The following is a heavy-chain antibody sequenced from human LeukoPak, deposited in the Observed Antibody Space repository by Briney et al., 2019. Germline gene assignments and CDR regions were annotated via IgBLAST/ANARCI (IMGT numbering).Heavy chain of an antibody. CDR2: ISYDGSNK. V-gene: IGHV3-30-3*01. CDR1: GFTFSSYA. J-gene: IGHJ4*02. D-gene: IGHD3-10*01. Sequence: PGRSLRLSCAASGFTFSSYAMHWVRQAPGKGLEWVAVISYDGSNKYYADSVMGRFTISRDNSKNTLYLQMNSLRAEDTAVYYCARVGDYGSGSIYFDYWGQGTLVTVSS. CDR3: ARVGDYGSGSIYFDY.